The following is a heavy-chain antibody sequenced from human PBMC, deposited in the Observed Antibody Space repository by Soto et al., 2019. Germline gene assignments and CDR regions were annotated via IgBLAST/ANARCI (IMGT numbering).Heavy chain of an antibody. CDR1: GGSISSSSYY. Sequence: PSETLSLTCTVSGGSISSSSYYWGWIRQPPGKGLEWIGSIYYSGSTYYNPSLKSRVTISVDTSKNQFSLKLSSVTAADTAVYYCARRPGYSYGLDYWGQGTLVTVSS. CDR2: IYYSGST. D-gene: IGHD5-18*01. V-gene: IGHV4-39*01. J-gene: IGHJ4*02. CDR3: ARRPGYSYGLDY.